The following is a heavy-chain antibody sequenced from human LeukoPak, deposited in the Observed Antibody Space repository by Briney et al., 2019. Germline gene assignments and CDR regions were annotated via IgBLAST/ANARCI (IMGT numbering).Heavy chain of an antibody. CDR3: ARTTGYCSGGNCYRYFQK. V-gene: IGHV3-48*04. CDR1: GFSIGIFS. J-gene: IGHJ1*01. D-gene: IGHD2-15*01. Sequence: GGSLRLSCVASGFSIGIFSMDWVRQTPGKGLEWISYISHDGSIAYYADSVKGRFTISRDNAKNSLYLQMNSLRAEDTAVYYCARTTGYCSGGNCYRYFQKWGQGTLVTVSS. CDR2: ISHDGSIA.